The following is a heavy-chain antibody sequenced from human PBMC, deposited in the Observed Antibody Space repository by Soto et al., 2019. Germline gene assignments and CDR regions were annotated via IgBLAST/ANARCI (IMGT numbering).Heavy chain of an antibody. J-gene: IGHJ3*02. D-gene: IGHD3-22*01. CDR1: GYTFTSYD. CDR3: ARGLYYYDSSGYYFVRAFDI. CDR2: MNPNSGNT. V-gene: IGHV1-8*01. Sequence: ASVKVSCKASGYTFTSYDINWVRQATGQGLEWMGWMNPNSGNTGYAQKFQGRVTMTRNTSISTAYMELSSLRSEDTAVYYCARGLYYYDSSGYYFVRAFDIWGKGTMVTVSS.